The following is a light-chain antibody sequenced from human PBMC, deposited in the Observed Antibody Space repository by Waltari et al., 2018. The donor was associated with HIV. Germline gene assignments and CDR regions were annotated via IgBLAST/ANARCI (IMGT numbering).Light chain of an antibody. CDR3: SSYTTTTTVL. CDR2: EIT. CDR1: NSDVGGYNY. J-gene: IGLJ2*01. Sequence: QSALTQPASVSGSPGQPITISCTGTNSDVGGYNYVSWYQQHPGKAPQLLIYEITNRPSWISNRCSGSKSGNTASMTISGLQAEDEADYYCSSYTTTTTVLFGGGTKLTVL. V-gene: IGLV2-14*01.